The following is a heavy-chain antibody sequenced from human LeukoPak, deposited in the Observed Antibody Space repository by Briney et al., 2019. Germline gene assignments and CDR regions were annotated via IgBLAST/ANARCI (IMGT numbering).Heavy chain of an antibody. Sequence: GASVKVSFKASGGTFSSYAISWVRQAPGQGLEWMGGIIPIFGTANYAQKFQGRVTITTDESTSTAYMELSSLRSEDTAVYYCARSDTLPEHVLRFYDMDVWGKGTTVTVSS. D-gene: IGHD3-3*01. CDR1: GGTFSSYA. J-gene: IGHJ6*03. V-gene: IGHV1-69*05. CDR3: ARSDTLPEHVLRFYDMDV. CDR2: IIPIFGTA.